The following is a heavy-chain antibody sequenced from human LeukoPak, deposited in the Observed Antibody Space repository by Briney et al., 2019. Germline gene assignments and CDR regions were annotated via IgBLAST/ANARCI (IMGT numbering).Heavy chain of an antibody. V-gene: IGHV3-53*01. D-gene: IGHD3-22*01. CDR2: IYSGVST. CDR1: GFAVSSNY. J-gene: IGHJ2*01. CDR3: ARDRRYYDSSGYYFHWYFDL. Sequence: PGGSLRLSCAAPGFAVSSNYMSWVRQAPGKGLEWVSVIYSGVSTYYADSVKGRFTISRDNSKNTLYLQMNSLRAEDTALYYCARDRRYYDSSGYYFHWYFDLWGRGTLVTVSS.